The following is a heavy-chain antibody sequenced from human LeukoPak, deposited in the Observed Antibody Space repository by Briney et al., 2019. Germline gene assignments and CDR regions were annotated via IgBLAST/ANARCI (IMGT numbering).Heavy chain of an antibody. CDR2: ISYDGSNK. CDR3: AKVGGPELLWFGGLLAGPYYYYGMDV. D-gene: IGHD3-10*01. Sequence: PGGSLRLSCAASGFTFSSYSMNWVRQAPGKGLEWVAVISYDGSNKYYADSVKGRFTISRDNSKNTLYLQMNSLRAEDTAVYYCAKVGGPELLWFGGLLAGPYYYYGMDVWGQGTTVTVSS. CDR1: GFTFSSYS. J-gene: IGHJ6*02. V-gene: IGHV3-30*18.